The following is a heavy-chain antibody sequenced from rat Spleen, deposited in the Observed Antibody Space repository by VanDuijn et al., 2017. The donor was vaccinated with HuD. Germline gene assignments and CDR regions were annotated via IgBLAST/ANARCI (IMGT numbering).Heavy chain of an antibody. V-gene: IGHV5S23*01. J-gene: IGHJ3*01. CDR1: GFTFSNYD. D-gene: IGHD1-4*01. CDR3: ARHELPGYNYGFNWFSY. Sequence: EVQLVESGGGLVQPGRSLKLSCAASGFTFSNYDMAWVRQAPSMGLEWVASMSPTNGNTYYRDSLKGRFSVSRDNAKSILYLQVNSLRSEDTATYYCARHELPGYNYGFNWFSYWGQGTLVTVSS. CDR2: MSPTNGNT.